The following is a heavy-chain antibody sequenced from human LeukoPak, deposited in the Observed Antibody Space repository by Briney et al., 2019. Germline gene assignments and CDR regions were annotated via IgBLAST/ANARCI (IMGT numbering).Heavy chain of an antibody. CDR3: ARDLVVVAAPYYYYGMDV. CDR2: ISNSGST. V-gene: IGHV4-31*03. Sequence: SQTLSLTRTVSGGSINSGGYYWSWIRQHPGKGLEWIGYISNSGSTYYHPSLRSRLAISVDTSKNQFSLELSSVTAADTAVYYCARDLVVVAAPYYYYGMDVWGQGTTVTVSS. J-gene: IGHJ6*02. CDR1: GGSINSGGYY. D-gene: IGHD2-15*01.